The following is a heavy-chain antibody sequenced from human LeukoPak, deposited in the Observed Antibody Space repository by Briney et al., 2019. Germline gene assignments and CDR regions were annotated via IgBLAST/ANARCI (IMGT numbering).Heavy chain of an antibody. V-gene: IGHV4-34*01. Sequence: SETLSLTCAVYGGSFSGYYWSWIRQPPGKGPEWIGEINHSGSTNYNPSLKSRVTISVDTSKNQFSLKLSSVTAADTAVYYCARRHYYGSGSYYIDYWGQGTLVTVSS. CDR2: INHSGST. J-gene: IGHJ4*02. CDR1: GGSFSGYY. CDR3: ARRHYYGSGSYYIDY. D-gene: IGHD3-10*01.